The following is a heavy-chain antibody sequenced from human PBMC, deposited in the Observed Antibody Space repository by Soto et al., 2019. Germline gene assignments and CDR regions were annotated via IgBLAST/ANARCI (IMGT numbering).Heavy chain of an antibody. J-gene: IGHJ4*02. V-gene: IGHV1-69*02. CDR2: IIPILGIA. CDR1: GGTFSSYT. CDR3: ARVGAREGYFDY. D-gene: IGHD3-16*01. Sequence: QVQLVQSGAEVKKPGSSVKVSCKASGGTFSSYTISWVRQAPGQGLEWMGRIIPILGIANYAQKFQGRVTITADKSTITAYMELSSLRSEDTAVYYCARVGAREGYFDYWGQGTLVTVSS.